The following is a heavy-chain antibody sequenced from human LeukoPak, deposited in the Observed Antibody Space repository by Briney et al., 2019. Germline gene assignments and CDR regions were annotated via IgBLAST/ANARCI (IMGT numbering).Heavy chain of an antibody. CDR3: ARDSGGHPFDY. J-gene: IGHJ4*02. CDR1: GLTFSSYG. Sequence: PGVSLRLSCAASGLTFSSYGMHCVRQAPGKGLEWVAVTWGDGSTKYYADSVKGRFTISRDNSENTLYLQMSSLRVEDTAVYYCARDSGGHPFDYWGQGTLVTVSS. CDR2: TWGDGSTK. D-gene: IGHD3-10*01. V-gene: IGHV3-33*01.